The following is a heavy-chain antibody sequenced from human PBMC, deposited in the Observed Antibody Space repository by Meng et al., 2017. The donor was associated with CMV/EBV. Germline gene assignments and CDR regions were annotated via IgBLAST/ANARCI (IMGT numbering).Heavy chain of an antibody. Sequence: ITLNESGPTLVKPTHTPSLTCTFSWFSLSISGVGVGWIRQPPGKALEWLALIYWDDDKRYSPSLKSRLTITKDTSKNQVVLTMTNMDPVDTATYYCARLYDSSGYYLGYFDYWGQGTLVTVSS. D-gene: IGHD3-22*01. CDR3: ARLYDSSGYYLGYFDY. J-gene: IGHJ4*02. CDR1: WFSLSISGVG. CDR2: IYWDDDK. V-gene: IGHV2-5*02.